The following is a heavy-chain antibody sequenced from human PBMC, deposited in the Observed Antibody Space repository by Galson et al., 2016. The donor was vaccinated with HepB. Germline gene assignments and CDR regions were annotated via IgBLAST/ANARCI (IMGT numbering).Heavy chain of an antibody. CDR2: VYWDDDN. CDR3: AHRQFLGNQNWNHGDFDY. D-gene: IGHD1-1*01. CDR1: GFSLTSSGVG. J-gene: IGHJ4*02. V-gene: IGHV2-5*02. Sequence: PALVKPTQTLTLTCTFSGFSLTSSGVGVAWIRQPPGKFLEWLAFVYWDDDNRYSPSLRSRLIVTKDTSRSQVFLTMTNMDPADTATYYCAHRQFLGNQNWNHGDFDYWGQGILVTVSS.